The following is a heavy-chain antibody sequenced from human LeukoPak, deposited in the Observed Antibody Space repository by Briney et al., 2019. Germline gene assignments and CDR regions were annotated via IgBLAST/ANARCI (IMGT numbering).Heavy chain of an antibody. CDR1: GYTFTGYY. J-gene: IGHJ4*02. CDR2: INPNSGGT. Sequence: ASVKASCKASGYTFTGYYMHWVRQPPGQGLEWMGWINPNSGGTNYAQKFQGRVTMTRDTSISTAYMELSRLRSDDTAVYYCARDRGSGSYYGYWGQGTLVTVSS. CDR3: ARDRGSGSYYGY. D-gene: IGHD1-26*01. V-gene: IGHV1-2*02.